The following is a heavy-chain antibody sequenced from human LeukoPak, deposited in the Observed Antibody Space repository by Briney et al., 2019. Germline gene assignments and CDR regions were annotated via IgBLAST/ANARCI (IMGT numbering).Heavy chain of an antibody. J-gene: IGHJ6*02. CDR1: GFTFSSYG. CDR3: AKMMKRRLVAGYYYGMDV. Sequence: QSGGSLGLSCAASGFTFSSYGMHWVRQAPGKGLEWVAVISYDGSNKYYADSVKGRFTISRDNSKNTLYLQMNSLRAEDTAVYYCAKMMKRRLVAGYYYGMDVWGQGTTVTVSS. V-gene: IGHV3-30*18. D-gene: IGHD6-19*01. CDR2: ISYDGSNK.